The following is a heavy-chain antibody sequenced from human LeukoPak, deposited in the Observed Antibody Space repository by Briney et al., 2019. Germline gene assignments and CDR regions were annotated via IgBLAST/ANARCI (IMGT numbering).Heavy chain of an antibody. CDR3: ARDLLGWELHYFDY. CDR2: ISTSSSYI. CDR1: GFTFSSYS. J-gene: IGHJ4*02. D-gene: IGHD1-26*01. V-gene: IGHV3-21*01. Sequence: GGSLRLSCAASGFTFSSYSMNWVRQAPGKGLEWVSFISTSSSYIYYADSVKGRFSISRDNAKNSLYLQMNSLRAEDTAVYYCARDLLGWELHYFDYWGQGTLVTVSS.